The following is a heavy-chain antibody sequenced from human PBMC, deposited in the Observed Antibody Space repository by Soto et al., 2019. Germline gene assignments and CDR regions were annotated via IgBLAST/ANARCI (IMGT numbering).Heavy chain of an antibody. D-gene: IGHD4-17*01. CDR1: GFTVSGNW. CDR2: IDHDGRGT. Sequence: GGSLRLSCTASGFTVSGNWMHWVRQAPGKGLVWVSRIDHDGRGTSYADSVKGRFTISRDNARNTLYLQMNSLRAEDTAVYYCGTVFDYWGQGTQVTVSS. CDR3: GTVFDY. J-gene: IGHJ4*02. V-gene: IGHV3-74*01.